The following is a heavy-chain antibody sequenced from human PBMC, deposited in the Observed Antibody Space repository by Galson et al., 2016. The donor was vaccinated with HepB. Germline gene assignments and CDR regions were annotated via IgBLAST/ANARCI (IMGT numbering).Heavy chain of an antibody. J-gene: IGHJ6*03. Sequence: ETLSLTCTVSGGSISGYHWTWIRQTPGKGLAWIGYIHSRGSTDYNPSLRSRVTISLDTSKNQFSLRLTSVTAADTAVYYCATSSRHYYYYMDAWGKGTTVTVSS. D-gene: IGHD3-10*01. CDR3: ATSSRHYYYYMDA. CDR1: GGSISGYH. CDR2: IHSRGST. V-gene: IGHV4-59*01.